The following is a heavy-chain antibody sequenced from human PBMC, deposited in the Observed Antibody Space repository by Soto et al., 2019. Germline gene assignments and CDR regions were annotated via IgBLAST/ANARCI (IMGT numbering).Heavy chain of an antibody. CDR2: MYYSGSA. D-gene: IGHD3-16*02. J-gene: IGHJ6*03. CDR1: GDSISSFY. Sequence: SETLSLTCTVSGDSISSFYWSWIRQPPGKGLEWIGYMYYSGSANYNPSLKSRVTISVDTSKNQFSLKLNSVTAADTAVYYCARRIHLGEMSSLGYYYYYMDVWGKGTTVTVSS. CDR3: ARRIHLGEMSSLGYYYYYMDV. V-gene: IGHV4-59*08.